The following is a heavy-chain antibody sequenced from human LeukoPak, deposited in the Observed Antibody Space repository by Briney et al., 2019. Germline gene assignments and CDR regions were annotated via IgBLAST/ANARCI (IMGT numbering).Heavy chain of an antibody. V-gene: IGHV3-23*01. Sequence: GGSLRLSCAASGFTFSSYAMSWVRQAPGKGLEWVSDINGSGGSTYYADSVKGRFTISRDNSKNTLYLQMNSLRAEDTAVYYCAKEVYSSGWYPGYWGQGTLVTVSS. CDR3: AKEVYSSGWYPGY. CDR1: GFTFSSYA. CDR2: INGSGGST. D-gene: IGHD6-19*01. J-gene: IGHJ4*02.